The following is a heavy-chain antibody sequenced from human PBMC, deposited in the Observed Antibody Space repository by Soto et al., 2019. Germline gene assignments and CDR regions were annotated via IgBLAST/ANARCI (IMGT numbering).Heavy chain of an antibody. CDR3: ARGLRFLEWSPMDV. J-gene: IGHJ6*04. V-gene: IGHV1-18*04. D-gene: IGHD3-3*01. CDR1: GYTFTSYG. Sequence: ASVKVSCKASGYTFTSYGISWVRQAPGQGLEWMGWISAYNGNTNYAQKLRGRVTMTTDTSTSTAYMELRSLRSDDKAVYYCARGLRFLEWSPMDVWGKGTTVTVSS. CDR2: ISAYNGNT.